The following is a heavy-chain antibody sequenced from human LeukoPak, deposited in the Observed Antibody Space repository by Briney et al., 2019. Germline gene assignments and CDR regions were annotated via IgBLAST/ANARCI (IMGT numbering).Heavy chain of an antibody. Sequence: KPSETLSLTCTVSGGSISNYYWNWIRQPPGKGLEWIGYIYYTGNTNYNPSLKSRVTISVDTSKNQFSLKLSSVTAADTAVYYCASGVAFDYWGQGTLVTVSS. D-gene: IGHD2-15*01. CDR2: IYYTGNT. V-gene: IGHV4-59*01. J-gene: IGHJ4*02. CDR1: GGSISNYY. CDR3: ASGVAFDY.